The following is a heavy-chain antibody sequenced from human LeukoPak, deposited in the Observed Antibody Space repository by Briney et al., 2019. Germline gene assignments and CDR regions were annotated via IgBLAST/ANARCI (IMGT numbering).Heavy chain of an antibody. D-gene: IGHD6-6*01. CDR1: GGSFSGYY. J-gene: IGHJ4*02. CDR2: INHSGST. Sequence: SETLSLTCAVYGGSFSGYYWSWIRQPPGKGLEWIGEINHSGSTNYNPSLKSRVTISVDTSKNQFSLKLSSVTAADTAVYYCARLFGGGSSSGGFDYWGQGTLVTVSS. V-gene: IGHV4-34*01. CDR3: ARLFGGGSSSGGFDY.